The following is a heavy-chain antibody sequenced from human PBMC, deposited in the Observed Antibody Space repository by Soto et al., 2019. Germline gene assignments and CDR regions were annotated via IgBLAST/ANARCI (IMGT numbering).Heavy chain of an antibody. V-gene: IGHV1-69*13. CDR1: GGTFSSYA. J-gene: IGHJ6*02. CDR3: ARGMVTVNYYYYGMDA. D-gene: IGHD5-18*01. Sequence: SVKVSCKASGGTFSSYAISWVRQAPGQGLEWMGGIIPIFGTANYAQKFQGRVTITADESTSTAYMELSSLRSEDTAVYYCARGMVTVNYYYYGMDAWGQGTTVTVSS. CDR2: IIPIFGTA.